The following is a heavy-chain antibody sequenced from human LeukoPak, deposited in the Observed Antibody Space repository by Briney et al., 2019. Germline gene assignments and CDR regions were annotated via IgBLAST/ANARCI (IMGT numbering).Heavy chain of an antibody. Sequence: GESLMISCKSSCYSFTTYWISGVRPMPGEVVEGRGTIDPSNSYTNYSPSFRGNVTLSADKSISTAYLQWTSLKASDTAMYYCARHCSSTSCYLDVWGQGTTVTVSS. CDR1: CYSFTTYW. CDR2: IDPSNSYT. J-gene: IGHJ6*02. D-gene: IGHD2-2*01. CDR3: ARHCSSTSCYLDV. V-gene: IGHV5-10-1*01.